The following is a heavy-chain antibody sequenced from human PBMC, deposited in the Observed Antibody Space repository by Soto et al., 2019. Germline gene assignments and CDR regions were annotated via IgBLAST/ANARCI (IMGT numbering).Heavy chain of an antibody. CDR3: ARSEEDSDYYYYGMDV. D-gene: IGHD2-15*01. V-gene: IGHV6-1*01. CDR2: TYYRSRWYS. Sequence: SQTLSLTCVGSGDAVSSNSVAWNWVRQSPSRGLEWLGRTYYRSRWYSDYAVSVRSRIDINADTSKNQVSLQLNSVTPEDTAVYYCARSEEDSDYYYYGMDVWGQGTTVTVSS. CDR1: GDAVSSNSVA. J-gene: IGHJ6*02.